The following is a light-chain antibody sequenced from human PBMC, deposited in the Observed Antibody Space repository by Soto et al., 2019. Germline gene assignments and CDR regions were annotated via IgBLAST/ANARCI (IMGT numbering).Light chain of an antibody. CDR2: EVR. V-gene: IGLV2-14*01. CDR3: SSYTSSGTWV. CDR1: ISDVGGNNY. Sequence: QSVLTQPASVSGSPGQSTTISCSGTISDVGGNNYVSWYQHHPGKAPKVIIYEVRKWPSGVSNRFSGSKSGNTASLTISGLQAEDEADYYCSSYTSSGTWVFGGGTKLPVL. J-gene: IGLJ3*02.